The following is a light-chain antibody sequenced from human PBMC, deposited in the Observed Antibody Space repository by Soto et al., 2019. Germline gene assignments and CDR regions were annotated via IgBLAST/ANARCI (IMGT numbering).Light chain of an antibody. CDR3: QQSTNRPKM. J-gene: IGKJ1*01. Sequence: IGMTHSPATLSVSPGERATLSCRASQDVLTNLAWYQQKPGQSPRLLVHRASTRATGVPARFSGSGSGTEFTLTISSLQSEDFAVYYCQQSTNRPKMFGQGTKV. V-gene: IGKV3-15*01. CDR1: QDVLTN. CDR2: RAS.